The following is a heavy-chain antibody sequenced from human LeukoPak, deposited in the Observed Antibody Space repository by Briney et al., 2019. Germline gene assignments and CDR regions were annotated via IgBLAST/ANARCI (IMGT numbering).Heavy chain of an antibody. D-gene: IGHD5-24*01. CDR2: IYYSGST. CDR3: ARGSRDGYNHFDY. V-gene: IGHV4-59*01. CDR1: GGSITSYH. J-gene: IGHJ4*02. Sequence: PSETLSLTCTISGGSITSYHWSWIRQPPGKGLEWIGYIYYSGSTNYNPSLKSRVTISVDTSKNQFSLNLRSVTVADTAVYYCARGSRDGYNHFDYWGQGTLVTVSS.